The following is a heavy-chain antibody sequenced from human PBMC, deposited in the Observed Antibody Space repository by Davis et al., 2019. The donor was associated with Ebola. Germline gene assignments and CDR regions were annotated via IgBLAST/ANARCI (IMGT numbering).Heavy chain of an antibody. Sequence: GGSLRLSCAASGFTFNSYGLSWVRQAPGKGLEWVSTISGTGGSTYYADSVKGRFTISRDNSKNTLSLQMNSVRGEDTAVYYCAKDKGFWVPPDWFGPWGQGVQVTVSS. D-gene: IGHD3-16*01. CDR1: GFTFNSYG. J-gene: IGHJ5*02. V-gene: IGHV3-23*01. CDR3: AKDKGFWVPPDWFGP. CDR2: ISGTGGST.